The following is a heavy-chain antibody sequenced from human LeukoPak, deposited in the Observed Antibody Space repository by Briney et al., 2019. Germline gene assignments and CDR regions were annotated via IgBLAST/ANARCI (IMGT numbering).Heavy chain of an antibody. D-gene: IGHD7-27*01. V-gene: IGHV4-61*02. Sequence: SETLSLTXTVSGGSISGGIYSWSWIRQPAGEGLECIGRIYASGYTNYNPSLVSRVTISVDTSKNQFSLNLASVTAADTAVYYCAIISPNWGHPLDPWGQGTLVTVSS. J-gene: IGHJ5*02. CDR3: AIISPNWGHPLDP. CDR1: GGSISGGIYS. CDR2: IYASGYT.